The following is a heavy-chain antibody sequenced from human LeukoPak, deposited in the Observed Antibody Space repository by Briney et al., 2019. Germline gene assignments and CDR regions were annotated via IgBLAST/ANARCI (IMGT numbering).Heavy chain of an antibody. CDR1: GFTVSSNY. CDR2: IYSGGST. V-gene: IGHV3-66*02. J-gene: IGHJ4*02. Sequence: PGGSLRLSCAASGFTVSSNYMSWVRQAPGKGLEWVSVIYSGGSTYYADSVKGRFTISRDNSKNTLYLQMNSLRAEDTAVYYCAKDQGWDSSGCYFDYWGQGTLVTVSS. CDR3: AKDQGWDSSGCYFDY. D-gene: IGHD6-19*01.